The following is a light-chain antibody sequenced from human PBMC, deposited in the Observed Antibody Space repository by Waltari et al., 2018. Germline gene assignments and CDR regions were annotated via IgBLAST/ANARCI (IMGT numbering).Light chain of an antibody. J-gene: IGKJ5*01. CDR3: QQSYSTPPIT. CDR2: AAS. V-gene: IGKV1-39*01. Sequence: DIQMTQPPSSLPASVGARVTITCRASQSISSYLNWYQQKPGKAPKLLIYAASSLQSGVPSRFSGSGSGTDFTLTISSLQPEDFATYYCQQSYSTPPITFGQGTRLEIK. CDR1: QSISSY.